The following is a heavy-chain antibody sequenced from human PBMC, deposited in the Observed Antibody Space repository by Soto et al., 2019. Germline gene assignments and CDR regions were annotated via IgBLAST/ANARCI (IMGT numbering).Heavy chain of an antibody. D-gene: IGHD6-19*01. V-gene: IGHV1-2*02. CDR1: GYTFTAYY. CDR3: ARGVAVTGSKGRPFDS. J-gene: IGHJ4*02. CDR2: INPNSGAP. Sequence: QVQLVQSGTEMRKPGASVKVSCKASGYTFTAYYIFWVGQAPGQGLEWMGWINPNSGAPHYAQKFQGRVTMTRDTSISTADMEVSRLTSDDTAVYYCARGVAVTGSKGRPFDSWGQGSLVTVSS.